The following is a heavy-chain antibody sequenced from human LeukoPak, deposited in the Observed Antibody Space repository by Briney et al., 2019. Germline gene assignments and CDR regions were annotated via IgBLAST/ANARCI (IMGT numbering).Heavy chain of an antibody. CDR1: GFTFSSYA. Sequence: GGSLRLSCAASGFTFSSYAMSWVRQVPGKGLEWVSAISGSGGSTYYADSVKGRFTISRDNSKNTLYLQMNSLRAEDTAVYYCAKDYDHDYEWYYFDYWGQGTLVTVSS. CDR3: AKDYDHDYEWYYFDY. D-gene: IGHD4-17*01. J-gene: IGHJ4*02. V-gene: IGHV3-23*01. CDR2: ISGSGGST.